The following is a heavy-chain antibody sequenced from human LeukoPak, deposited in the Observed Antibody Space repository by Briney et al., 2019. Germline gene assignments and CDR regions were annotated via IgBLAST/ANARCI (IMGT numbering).Heavy chain of an antibody. D-gene: IGHD6-19*01. Sequence: PGGSLRLSCAASGFTFSDYYMSWIRQAPGKGLEWVSYISSSGSTIYYADSVKGRFTISRDNAKNSLYLQMNSLRAEDTAVYYCAGTEYSSGWYGPDYYYGMDVWGQGTTVTVSS. CDR2: ISSSGSTI. J-gene: IGHJ6*02. CDR3: AGTEYSSGWYGPDYYYGMDV. V-gene: IGHV3-11*01. CDR1: GFTFSDYY.